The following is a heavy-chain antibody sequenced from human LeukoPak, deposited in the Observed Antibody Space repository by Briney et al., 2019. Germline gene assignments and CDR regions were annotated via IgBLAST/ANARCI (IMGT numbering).Heavy chain of an antibody. CDR1: GGTFSSYA. J-gene: IGHJ6*02. CDR2: IIPILGIA. Sequence: ASVKVSCKASGGTFSSYAISWVRQAPGQGLEWMGRIIPILGIANYAQKFQGRVTITADKPTSTAYMELSSLRSEDTAVYYCASNPYHSGYSGRENYYGMDVWGQGTTVTVSS. V-gene: IGHV1-69*04. CDR3: ASNPYHSGYSGRENYYGMDV. D-gene: IGHD3-22*01.